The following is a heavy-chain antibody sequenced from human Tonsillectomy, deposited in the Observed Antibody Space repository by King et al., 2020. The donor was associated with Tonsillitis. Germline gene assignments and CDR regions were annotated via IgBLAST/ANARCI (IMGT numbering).Heavy chain of an antibody. Sequence: LQLQESGPGLVKPSETLSLTCTVSGDSVTSSYYYWGWIRQPPGKGLEWIGSIYYGGRRYYNPSLKSRVTMSVDTSKNQFSLKLSSVTAADTTVYYCARHLGTVVKGYMDVWGEGTTVTVSS. CDR1: GDSVTSSYYY. D-gene: IGHD4-23*01. CDR2: IYYGGRR. J-gene: IGHJ6*03. V-gene: IGHV4-39*01. CDR3: ARHLGTVVKGYMDV.